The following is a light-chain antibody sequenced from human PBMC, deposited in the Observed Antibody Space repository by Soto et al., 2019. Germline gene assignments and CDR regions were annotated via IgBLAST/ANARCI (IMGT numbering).Light chain of an antibody. J-gene: IGKJ1*01. CDR3: QQSYTSPRT. CDR2: AAS. Sequence: DLQMTQSPSSLSASVGDRVSVTCRASQSISTFLNWYQKRPEEAPKLLIYAASSLQSGVPSRFSGSGSGADFTLTIGSLQPEDFATYYCQQSYTSPRTFGQGTKVEVK. CDR1: QSISTF. V-gene: IGKV1-39*01.